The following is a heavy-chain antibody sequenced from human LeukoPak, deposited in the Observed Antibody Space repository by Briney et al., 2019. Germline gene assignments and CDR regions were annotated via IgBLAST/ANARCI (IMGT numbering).Heavy chain of an antibody. D-gene: IGHD3-22*01. CDR3: AKQDYYDSSGYLDY. V-gene: IGHV3-30*04. J-gene: IGHJ4*02. Sequence: PGGSLRLSCAASGFTFSSYVMHWARQAPGKGLEWVAIISYDGSNEYYADSVKGRFTISRDNSKNTLYLQMNSLRAEDTAVYYCAKQDYYDSSGYLDYWGQGTLVTVSS. CDR2: ISYDGSNE. CDR1: GFTFSSYV.